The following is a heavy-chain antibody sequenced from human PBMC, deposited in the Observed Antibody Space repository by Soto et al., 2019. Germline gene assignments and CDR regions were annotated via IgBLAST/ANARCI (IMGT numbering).Heavy chain of an antibody. V-gene: IGHV6-1*01. Sequence: PSHSLSLTSDISGDSVSTNSATWDWLSQSPSRGLEWLGRTYYRSKCYNDYAVSVKGRITINPDTSNNQLSLQLNSVTPDDTAVDYCARLIGNSWLDSWGQGTLVTVSS. CDR3: ARLIGNSWLDS. D-gene: IGHD2-8*01. CDR1: GDSVSTNSAT. J-gene: IGHJ5*01. CDR2: TYYRSKCYN.